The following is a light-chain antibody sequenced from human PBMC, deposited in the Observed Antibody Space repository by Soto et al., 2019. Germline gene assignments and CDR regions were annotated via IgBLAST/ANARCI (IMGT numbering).Light chain of an antibody. CDR1: QGISSY. Sequence: AIRMTQSPSSLSASTGDRVTITFLASQGISSYLAWYQQKPGKAPKLLIYAASTLQSGVPSRFSGSGSGTDFTLTISCLQSEDFATYYCQQYYSYPLTFGGGTKVDIK. J-gene: IGKJ4*01. CDR2: AAS. CDR3: QQYYSYPLT. V-gene: IGKV1-8*01.